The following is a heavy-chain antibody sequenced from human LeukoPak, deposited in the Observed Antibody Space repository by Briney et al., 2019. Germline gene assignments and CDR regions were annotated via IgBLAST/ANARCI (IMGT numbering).Heavy chain of an antibody. CDR1: GFTFSTYA. V-gene: IGHV3-30-3*01. D-gene: IGHD6-19*01. J-gene: IGHJ4*02. Sequence: PGGSLRLSCAASGFTFSTYAMHWVRQAPGKGLEWVAVISYDGSNKYYADSVKGRFTISRDNSKNTLYLQMNSLRAEDTAVYYCASSHSSGWYYLDYWVQGTLVTVSS. CDR2: ISYDGSNK. CDR3: ASSHSSGWYYLDY.